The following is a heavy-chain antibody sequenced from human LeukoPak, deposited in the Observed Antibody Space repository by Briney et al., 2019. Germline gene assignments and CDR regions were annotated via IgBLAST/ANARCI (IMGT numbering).Heavy chain of an antibody. V-gene: IGHV3-20*04. J-gene: IGHJ4*02. CDR1: GFAFDDYG. Sequence: PGGSLRLXCAASGFAFDDYGMSWVRQAPGKGLEWVSGINWNGGNTGYADSVKGRFTISRDNAKNSLYLQMNSLRAEDTALYYCAREYYDFWSGYYSYWGQGTLVTVSS. CDR2: INWNGGNT. D-gene: IGHD3-3*01. CDR3: AREYYDFWSGYYSY.